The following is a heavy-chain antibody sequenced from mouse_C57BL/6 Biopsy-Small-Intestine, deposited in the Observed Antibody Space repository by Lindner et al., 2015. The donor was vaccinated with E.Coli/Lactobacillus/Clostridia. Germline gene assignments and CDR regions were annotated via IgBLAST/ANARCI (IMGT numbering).Heavy chain of an antibody. J-gene: IGHJ1*03. Sequence: VQLQESGPELVKPGASVKISCEASGYSFPSYYLHWVKQRPGQGLEWIGWIYPGSGNTKYNEKFKGKATLTADTSSSTAYMQLSSLTSEDSAVYYCARRDYNWYFDVWGTGTTVTVSS. D-gene: IGHD2-4*01. CDR3: ARRDYNWYFDV. CDR1: GYSFPSYY. CDR2: IYPGSGNT. V-gene: IGHV1-66*01.